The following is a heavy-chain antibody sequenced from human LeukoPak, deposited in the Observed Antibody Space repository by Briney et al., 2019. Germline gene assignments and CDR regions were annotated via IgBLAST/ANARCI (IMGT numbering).Heavy chain of an antibody. V-gene: IGHV1-69*05. J-gene: IGHJ5*02. Sequence: ASVKASCKASGGTFSSYAISWVRQAPGQGLEWMGGIIPIFGTANYAQKFQGRVTITTDESTSTAYMELSSLRSEDTAVYYCARENAGIAAAGTNWFDPWGQGTLVTVSS. CDR2: IIPIFGTA. D-gene: IGHD6-13*01. CDR3: ARENAGIAAAGTNWFDP. CDR1: GGTFSSYA.